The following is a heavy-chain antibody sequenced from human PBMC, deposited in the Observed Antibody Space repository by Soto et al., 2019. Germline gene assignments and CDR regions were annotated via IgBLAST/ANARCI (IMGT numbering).Heavy chain of an antibody. V-gene: IGHV3-23*01. Sequence: EVQLLESGGGLVQPGGSLRLSCAASGFTFSSYVMNWVRQAPGKGLEWVSTISGSGGSTYYADSVDGRFTFSSDNSRNTLPFLTNSLRAEATCVYYCAKGGRNGCYAAFDIWGKGTTVTVS. CDR3: AKGGRNGCYAAFDI. J-gene: IGHJ3*02. CDR2: ISGSGGST. CDR1: GFTFSSYV. D-gene: IGHD2-2*01.